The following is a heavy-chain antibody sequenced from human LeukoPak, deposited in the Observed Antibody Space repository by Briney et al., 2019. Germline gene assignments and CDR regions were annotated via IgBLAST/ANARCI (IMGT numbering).Heavy chain of an antibody. CDR3: ARMMSTVTSDFDY. D-gene: IGHD4-4*01. CDR2: IYYSGST. CDR1: GGSISGGEYY. Sequence: PSETLSLTCTVSGGSISGGEYYWNWIRQHPGKGLEWIGYIYYSGSTYYNPSLKSRVTISVDTSKNQFSLKLSSVTAADTAVYYCARMMSTVTSDFDYWGQGTLVTVSS. J-gene: IGHJ4*02. V-gene: IGHV4-31*03.